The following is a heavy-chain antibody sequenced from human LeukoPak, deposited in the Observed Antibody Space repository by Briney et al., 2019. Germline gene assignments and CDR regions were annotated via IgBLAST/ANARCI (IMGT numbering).Heavy chain of an antibody. V-gene: IGHV1-46*01. CDR1: GYTFTSYY. D-gene: IGHD2-15*01. Sequence: ASVKVSCKASGYTFTSYYMHWVRQAPGQGLEWMGIINPSGDSTGYAQNFQGRVTMTRDTSTSTVYMELSSLRSEDTAVYYCARVDCSGEGCYSLFDYWGQGTLVTVSS. CDR3: ARVDCSGEGCYSLFDY. CDR2: INPSGDST. J-gene: IGHJ4*02.